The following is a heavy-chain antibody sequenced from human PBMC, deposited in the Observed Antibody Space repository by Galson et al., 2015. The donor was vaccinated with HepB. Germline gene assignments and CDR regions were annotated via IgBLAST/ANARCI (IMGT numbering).Heavy chain of an antibody. CDR3: ARDLEPGYCSGGSCYSSLRNDAFDI. V-gene: IGHV3-21*01. Sequence: SLRLSCAASGFTFSSYSMNWVRQAPGKGLEWVSSISSSSSYIYYADSVKGRFTISRDNAKNSLYLQMNSLRAEDTAVYYCARDLEPGYCSGGSCYSSLRNDAFDIWGQGTMVTVSS. J-gene: IGHJ3*02. CDR1: GFTFSSYS. CDR2: ISSSSSYI. D-gene: IGHD2-15*01.